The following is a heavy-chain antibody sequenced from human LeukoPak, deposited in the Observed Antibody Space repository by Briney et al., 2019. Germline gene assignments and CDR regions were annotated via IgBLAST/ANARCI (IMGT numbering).Heavy chain of an antibody. J-gene: IGHJ5*02. D-gene: IGHD5-12*01. CDR3: ARDNSVGDSAWWFDP. Sequence: GASVKVSCKASGYTFTGYYMHWVRQAPGQGLEWMGWINPNSGGTNYAQKLQGRVTMTRDMATSTDYMEVSSLRSEDTAVYYCARDNSVGDSAWWFDPWGQGTLVTVSS. V-gene: IGHV1-2*02. CDR1: GYTFTGYY. CDR2: INPNSGGT.